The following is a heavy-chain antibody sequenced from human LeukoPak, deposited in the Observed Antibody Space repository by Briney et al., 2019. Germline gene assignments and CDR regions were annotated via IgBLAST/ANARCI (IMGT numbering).Heavy chain of an antibody. CDR1: GLTFENVW. CDR2: IKNKNGGGAS. D-gene: IGHD3-10*01. J-gene: IGHJ4*02. Sequence: GGSLRLSCVVSGLTFENVWMNWVRQAPGKGLEWVGRIKNKNGGGASHYAASVKDRFSISRDDSRTTLFLQMNSLKIEDTGVYYCTTGIDDGGGYWGQGTLVTVSS. V-gene: IGHV3-15*07. CDR3: TTGIDDGGGY.